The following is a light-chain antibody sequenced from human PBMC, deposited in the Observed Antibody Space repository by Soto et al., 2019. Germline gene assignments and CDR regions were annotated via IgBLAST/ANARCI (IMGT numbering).Light chain of an antibody. CDR1: SSDVGGYNY. CDR3: SSYTSRYTLV. CDR2: DVS. Sequence: QSALTQPASVSGSPGQSITISCTGTSSDVGGYNYVSWCQQHSGTAPKLMIFDVSNRPSGVSNRFSGSKSGNTASLTISGLQPEDEADYYCSSYTSRYTLVFGGGTKLTVL. V-gene: IGLV2-14*01. J-gene: IGLJ2*01.